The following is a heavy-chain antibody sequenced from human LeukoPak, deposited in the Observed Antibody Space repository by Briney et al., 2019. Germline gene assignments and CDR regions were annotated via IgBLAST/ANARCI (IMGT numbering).Heavy chain of an antibody. J-gene: IGHJ4*02. Sequence: PGGSLRLSCAASGFTFSSNWMSWVRQAPGKGLEWVANIKQDGSEKYYVDSVKGRFTISRDNAKNSLYLQMNSLRAEDTAVYYCAKTPGYSSGWSSKNFDYWGQGTLVTVSS. D-gene: IGHD6-19*01. CDR3: AKTPGYSSGWSSKNFDY. CDR1: GFTFSSNW. CDR2: IKQDGSEK. V-gene: IGHV3-7*03.